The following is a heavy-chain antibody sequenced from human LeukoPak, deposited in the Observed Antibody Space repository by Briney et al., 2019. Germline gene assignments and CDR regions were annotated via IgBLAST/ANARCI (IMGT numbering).Heavy chain of an antibody. J-gene: IGHJ5*02. V-gene: IGHV3-33*08. Sequence: PGGSLRLSCAASGFTFSSYGMHWVRQAPGKGLEGVAVIWYDGSNKYYADSVKGRFTISRDNSKNTLYLQMNSLRAEDTAVYYCARVAAVVGTQGQLGYEGWFDPWGQGTLVTVSS. CDR3: ARVAAVVGTQGQLGYEGWFDP. D-gene: IGHD5-12*01. CDR1: GFTFSSYG. CDR2: IWYDGSNK.